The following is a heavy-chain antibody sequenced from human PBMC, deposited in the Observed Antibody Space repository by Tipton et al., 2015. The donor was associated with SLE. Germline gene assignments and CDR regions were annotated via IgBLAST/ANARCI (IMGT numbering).Heavy chain of an antibody. V-gene: IGHV1-8*02. D-gene: IGHD2-8*01. CDR1: GYTFTSYD. Sequence: QSGPEVKKPGASVKVSCKASGYTFTSYDINWVRQATGQGLEWMGWMNPNSGNTGYAQKFQGRVTMTRNTSISTAYMELSSLRSEDTAVYCCARGLPYADAVDIWGQGTMVTVSS. CDR2: MNPNSGNT. CDR3: ARGLPYADAVDI. J-gene: IGHJ3*02.